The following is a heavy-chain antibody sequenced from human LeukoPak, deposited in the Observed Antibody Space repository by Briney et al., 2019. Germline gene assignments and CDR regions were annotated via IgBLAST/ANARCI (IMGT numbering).Heavy chain of an antibody. J-gene: IGHJ4*02. CDR3: ARPLTFGGVMSH. Sequence: SETLSLTCTVSGGSISSSSYYWGWIRQPPGKGLEWIGSIYYSGSTYYNPSLKSRVTISVDTSKNQFSLKLSSVTAADTAVYYCARPLTFGGVMSHWGQGTLVTVSS. V-gene: IGHV4-39*01. CDR2: IYYSGST. CDR1: GGSISSSSYY. D-gene: IGHD3-16*01.